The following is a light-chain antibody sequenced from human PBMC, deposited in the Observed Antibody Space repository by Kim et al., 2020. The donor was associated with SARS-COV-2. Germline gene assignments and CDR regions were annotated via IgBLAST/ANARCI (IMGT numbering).Light chain of an antibody. Sequence: EIVLTQSPGTLSLSSGERATLSCRASQSVSSSYLAWYQQKPGQAPRLLIYGASSRATGVPDRFSGSGSGTDFTLTITRLEPEDFAVYYCQQYGNSPHTFGQGTKVDIK. CDR2: GAS. CDR3: QQYGNSPHT. CDR1: QSVSSSY. V-gene: IGKV3-20*01. J-gene: IGKJ1*01.